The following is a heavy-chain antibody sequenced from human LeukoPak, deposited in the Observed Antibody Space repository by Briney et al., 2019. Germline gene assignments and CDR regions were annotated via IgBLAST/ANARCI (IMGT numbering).Heavy chain of an antibody. D-gene: IGHD3-9*01. CDR2: IVVGSGNT. CDR1: GFTCTSSA. Sequence: SVKVSCKASGFTCTSSAVQWVRQARGQRLEWIGWIVVGSGNTNYAQKFQERVTITRDMSTSTAYMELSSLRSEDTAVYYCAAGTASITIFDYYYGMDVWGQGTTVTVSS. J-gene: IGHJ6*02. CDR3: AAGTASITIFDYYYGMDV. V-gene: IGHV1-58*01.